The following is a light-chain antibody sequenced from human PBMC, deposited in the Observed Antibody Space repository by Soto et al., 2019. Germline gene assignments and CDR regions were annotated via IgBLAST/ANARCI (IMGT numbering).Light chain of an antibody. J-gene: IGKJ5*01. CDR3: QQRRDWPIT. CDR1: QSVRSH. Sequence: EIVLTQSPATLSLSPGERATLSCRGSQSVRSHLVWYQQKPGQAPRLLIYEASNRATGIPARFSGSGSGTDFTLTISSLEPEDFAVYYCQQRRDWPITFGQGTRLEIK. CDR2: EAS. V-gene: IGKV3-11*01.